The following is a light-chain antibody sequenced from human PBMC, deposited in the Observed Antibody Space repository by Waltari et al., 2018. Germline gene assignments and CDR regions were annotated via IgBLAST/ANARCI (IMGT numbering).Light chain of an antibody. CDR1: RSVLDTSKNKNF. CDR2: WAS. CDR3: QQYYAAPYT. J-gene: IGKJ2*01. V-gene: IGKV4-1*01. Sequence: DIVMTQSPDSLAVSLGGRATLNCKSSRSVLDTSKNKNFLAWYQLKPGQSPKLLIYWASTRESGVPDRFSASVSGTDFTLTISSLQAEDVAIYSCQQYYAAPYTFGQGTKVEIK.